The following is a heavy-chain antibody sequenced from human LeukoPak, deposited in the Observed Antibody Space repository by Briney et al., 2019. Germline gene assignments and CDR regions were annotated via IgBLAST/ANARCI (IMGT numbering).Heavy chain of an antibody. Sequence: GSVKVSCKASGYTFTSYDINWVRQATGQGLEWMGWMNPNSGNTGYAQKFQGRVTMTRNTSISTAYMELSSLRSEDTAVYYCARSVDTAMDYYYYGMDVWGQGTTVAVSS. V-gene: IGHV1-8*01. J-gene: IGHJ6*02. CDR1: GYTFTSYD. CDR3: ARSVDTAMDYYYYGMDV. D-gene: IGHD5-18*01. CDR2: MNPNSGNT.